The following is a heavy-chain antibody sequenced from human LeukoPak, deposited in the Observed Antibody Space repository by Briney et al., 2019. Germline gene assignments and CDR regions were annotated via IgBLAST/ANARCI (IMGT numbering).Heavy chain of an antibody. V-gene: IGHV4-34*01. J-gene: IGHJ5*02. CDR2: INHSGST. CDR3: ARGRWKYSSSWTRNNWFDP. CDR1: GGSFSGYY. D-gene: IGHD6-13*01. Sequence: PSETLSLTCAVYGGSFSGYYWSWIRQPPGEGLEWIGEINHSGSTNYNPSLKSRVTISVDTPKNQFSLKLSSVTAADTAVYYCARGRWKYSSSWTRNNWFDPWGQGTLVTVSS.